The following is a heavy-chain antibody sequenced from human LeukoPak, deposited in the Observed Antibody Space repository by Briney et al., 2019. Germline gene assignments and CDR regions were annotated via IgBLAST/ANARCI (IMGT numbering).Heavy chain of an antibody. Sequence: SQTLSLTCTVSGGSISSGGYYWSWIRQPPGTGLEWIGYIYHSGSTYYNPSLKSRVTISVDRSKNQFSLKLSSVTAADTAVYYCARDGIMSDNYWGQGTLVTVSS. J-gene: IGHJ4*02. V-gene: IGHV4-30-2*01. CDR3: ARDGIMSDNY. D-gene: IGHD2-15*01. CDR2: IYHSGST. CDR1: GGSISSGGYY.